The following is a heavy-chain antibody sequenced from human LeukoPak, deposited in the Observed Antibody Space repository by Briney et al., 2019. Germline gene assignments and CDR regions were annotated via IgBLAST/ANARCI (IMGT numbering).Heavy chain of an antibody. J-gene: IGHJ4*02. CDR1: GGSISSYY. CDR3: ARTKWLRFNLFDY. D-gene: IGHD5-12*01. CDR2: IYYSGST. Sequence: SETLSLTCTVSGGSISSYYWSWIRQPPGKGLEWIGYIYYSGSTNYNPSLKSRVTISVDTSKNQFSLKLSSVTAADTAVYYCARTKWLRFNLFDYWGQGTLVTVSS. V-gene: IGHV4-59*01.